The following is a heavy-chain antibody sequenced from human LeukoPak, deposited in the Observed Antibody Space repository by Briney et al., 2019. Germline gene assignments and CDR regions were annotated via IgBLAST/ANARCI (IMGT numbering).Heavy chain of an antibody. Sequence: GGSLRLSCAASGFRVSNDYMNWVRQAPGKGLEWVSSISSSSSYIYYADSVKGRFTISRDNAKNSLYLQMNSLRAEDTAVYYCAREKVAAAGTKGNWFDPWGQGTLVTVSS. J-gene: IGHJ5*02. D-gene: IGHD6-13*01. CDR2: ISSSSSYI. CDR3: AREKVAAAGTKGNWFDP. CDR1: GFRVSNDY. V-gene: IGHV3-21*01.